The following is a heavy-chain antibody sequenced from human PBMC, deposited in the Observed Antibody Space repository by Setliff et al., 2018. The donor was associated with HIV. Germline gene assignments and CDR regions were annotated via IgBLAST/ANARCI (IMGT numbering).Heavy chain of an antibody. CDR3: ARHIVVVTAINYYYYGMDV. CDR1: GDSISSSSYY. D-gene: IGHD2-21*02. V-gene: IGHV4-39*07. J-gene: IGHJ6*02. CDR2: INHSGST. Sequence: SETLSLTCSVSGDSISSSSYYWSWIRQPPGKGLEWIGEINHSGSTNYNPSLKSRVTISVDTSKNQFSLKLSSMTAADTAVYYCARHIVVVTAINYYYYGMDVWGQGTTVTVSS.